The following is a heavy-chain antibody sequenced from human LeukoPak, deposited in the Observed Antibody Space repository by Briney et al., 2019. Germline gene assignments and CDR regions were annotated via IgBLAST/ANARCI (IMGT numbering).Heavy chain of an antibody. CDR1: GFSFISYG. CDR2: ISDDGRSK. V-gene: IGHV3-30*18. Sequence: GGSLRLSCAASGFSFISYGMHWVRQAPRKGLEWVGVISDDGRSKDYADPVKGRFTISRDNSKDTLYLQMNSLRAEDTAVYYCAKRPSDYGDYVSYFDYWGQGTLVTVSS. J-gene: IGHJ4*02. D-gene: IGHD4-17*01. CDR3: AKRPSDYGDYVSYFDY.